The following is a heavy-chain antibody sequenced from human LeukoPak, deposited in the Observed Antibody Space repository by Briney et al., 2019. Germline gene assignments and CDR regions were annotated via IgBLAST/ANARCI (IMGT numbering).Heavy chain of an antibody. V-gene: IGHV3-21*01. D-gene: IGHD3-10*01. CDR2: ISSSTTYI. J-gene: IGHJ4*02. Sequence: GGSLRLSCAASGFTFSDFTMNWLRQTPGKGLEWFSSISSSTTYIYYTASVKGRFTISRDNAKNSLYLQMNSLRVEDTALYYCARERFHGSGAPRYDFWGQGTLVTVSS. CDR1: GFTFSDFT. CDR3: ARERFHGSGAPRYDF.